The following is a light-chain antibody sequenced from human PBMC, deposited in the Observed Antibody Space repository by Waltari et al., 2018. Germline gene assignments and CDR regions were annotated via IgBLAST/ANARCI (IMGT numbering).Light chain of an antibody. V-gene: IGLV2-14*01. J-gene: IGLJ2*01. CDR3: SSYTSTDVV. CDR1: SSDVGGYNY. Sequence: QSALTQPASVSGSPGQSITISCTGTSSDVGGYNYVSWYQQHPGKAPNLMIYDVNNRPSGVSKRVPGSNSGNADSLTISALQAEDEADYYCSSYTSTDVVFGGVTKLTVL. CDR2: DVN.